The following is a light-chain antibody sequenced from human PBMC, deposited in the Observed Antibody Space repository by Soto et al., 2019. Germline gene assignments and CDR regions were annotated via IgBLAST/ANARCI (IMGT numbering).Light chain of an antibody. CDR3: AAWDDSLNAL. CDR1: SSNIGDNP. J-gene: IGLJ1*01. V-gene: IGLV1-44*01. CDR2: IND. Sequence: QSVLTQPPSASGTPGQRVTISCSASSSNIGDNPVNWYQQVPGAAPKLLIYINDQRPSGVPDRFSGSKSGTSASLAISGLQPEDEADYCCAAWDDSLNALFGTGTKVTVL.